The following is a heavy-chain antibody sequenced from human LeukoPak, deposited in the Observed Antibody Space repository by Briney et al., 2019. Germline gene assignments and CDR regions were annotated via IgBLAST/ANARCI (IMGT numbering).Heavy chain of an antibody. CDR3: AKDSGYDLSGWYFDL. CDR1: GFTFDDYT. V-gene: IGHV3-43*01. Sequence: PGGSLRLSCAASGFTFDDYTMHWVRQAPGKGLEWVSLVSWDGGSTYYADSVKGRFTISRDNRKNSLYLQMNSLRTEDTALYYCAKDSGYDLSGWYFDLWGRGTLVTVSS. D-gene: IGHD5-12*01. CDR2: VSWDGGST. J-gene: IGHJ2*01.